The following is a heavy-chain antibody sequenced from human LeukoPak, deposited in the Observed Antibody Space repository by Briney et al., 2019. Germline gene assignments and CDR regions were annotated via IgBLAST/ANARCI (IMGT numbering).Heavy chain of an antibody. CDR3: ARDPSNWNHGVFGDY. CDR1: GYTFTCYY. V-gene: IGHV1-2*02. D-gene: IGHD1-14*01. Sequence: ASVKVSCKASGYTFTCYYMHWVRQAPGQGLEWMGWINPNSGGTNYAQKFQGRVTMTRDTSISTAYMELSRLRSDDTAVYYCARDPSNWNHGVFGDYWGQGTLVTVSS. J-gene: IGHJ4*02. CDR2: INPNSGGT.